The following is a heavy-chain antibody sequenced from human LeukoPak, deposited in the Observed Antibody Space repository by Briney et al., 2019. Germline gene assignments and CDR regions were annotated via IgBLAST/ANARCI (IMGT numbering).Heavy chain of an antibody. Sequence: SETLSLTCAVYGGSFSGYYWSWIRQPPGKGLEWIGEINHSGSTNYNPSLKSRVTISVDTSKNQFSLKLSSVTAADTAVYYCARVYYDILTGYYFQYYFDYWGQGTLVTASS. CDR3: ARVYYDILTGYYFQYYFDY. CDR1: GGSFSGYY. CDR2: INHSGST. D-gene: IGHD3-9*01. V-gene: IGHV4-34*01. J-gene: IGHJ4*02.